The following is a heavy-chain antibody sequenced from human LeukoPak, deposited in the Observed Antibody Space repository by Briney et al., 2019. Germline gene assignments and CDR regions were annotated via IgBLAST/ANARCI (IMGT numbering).Heavy chain of an antibody. CDR3: ARGPYSDFWSGYPYFDY. D-gene: IGHD3-3*01. J-gene: IGHJ4*02. V-gene: IGHV4-61*02. Sequence: PSQTLSLTCTVSGGSISSGSFYWSWVRQPAGKGLELIGRIYTSGSTNYNPSLKSRVTISVDTSKNHFSPRLSSVTAADTAVYYCARGPYSDFWSGYPYFDYWGQGTLVTVSS. CDR1: GGSISSGSFY. CDR2: IYTSGST.